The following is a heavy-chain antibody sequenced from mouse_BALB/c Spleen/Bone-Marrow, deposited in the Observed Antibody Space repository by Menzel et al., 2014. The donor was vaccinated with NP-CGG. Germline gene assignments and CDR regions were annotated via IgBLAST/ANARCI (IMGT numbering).Heavy chain of an antibody. V-gene: IGHV2-9*02. CDR2: IWAGGSK. CDR3: ARTVRLCFDV. CDR1: GFSLTSYG. Sequence: VQLVESGPGLVAPSQSLSITCTVSGFSLTSYGVHWVRQPPGEGLEWLGVIWAGGSKNSTSALMSRLNISKDNYKSQVCVKMNSLQTDDTAMYYCARTVRLCFDVWGAGTAVTVSS. J-gene: IGHJ1*01.